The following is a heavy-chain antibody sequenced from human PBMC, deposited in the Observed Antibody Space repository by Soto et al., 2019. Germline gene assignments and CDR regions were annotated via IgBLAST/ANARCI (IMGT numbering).Heavy chain of an antibody. Sequence: ASVKGSCKASRYTFTGFYIDRVRKAPGKGFEGVGWINPNSGGTNYAQTVQGRVTITRDTSISTAYMELSRLRSDDTAVYYCARDSPPSGDYDSSARWGNFDEWSQGTPVTVAS. CDR2: INPNSGGT. D-gene: IGHD3-22*01. V-gene: IGHV1-2*02. CDR3: ARDSPPSGDYDSSARWGNFDE. J-gene: IGHJ4*02. CDR1: RYTFTGFY.